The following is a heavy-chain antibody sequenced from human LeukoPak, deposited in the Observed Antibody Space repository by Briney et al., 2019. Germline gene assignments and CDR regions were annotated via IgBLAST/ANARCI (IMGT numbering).Heavy chain of an antibody. Sequence: ASVKVSCKASGYTFTGYYMHWVRQAPGQGLEWMGWINPNSGGPDYAQKFQGRVTMTRDTSISTAYMELSGLRSGDTAVYFCARDGFADWGQGTLVTVSS. CDR2: INPNSGGP. V-gene: IGHV1-2*02. J-gene: IGHJ4*02. CDR3: ARDGFAD. CDR1: GYTFTGYY.